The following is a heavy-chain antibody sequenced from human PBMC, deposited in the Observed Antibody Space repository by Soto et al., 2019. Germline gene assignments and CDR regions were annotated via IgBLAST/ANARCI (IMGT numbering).Heavy chain of an antibody. Sequence: GGSLRLSCAASGLTFSSYGMHWVRQAPGKGLEWVAVISYDGSNKYYADSVKGRFTISRDNSKNTLYLQMNSLRAEDTAVYYCAKDLPIAARNYYYYGMDVWGQGTTVTVSS. V-gene: IGHV3-30*18. CDR3: AKDLPIAARNYYYYGMDV. CDR1: GLTFSSYG. D-gene: IGHD6-6*01. CDR2: ISYDGSNK. J-gene: IGHJ6*02.